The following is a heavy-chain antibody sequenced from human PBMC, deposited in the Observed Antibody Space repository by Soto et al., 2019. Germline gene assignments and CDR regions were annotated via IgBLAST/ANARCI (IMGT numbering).Heavy chain of an antibody. CDR3: AKGRGYYYYYYMDV. Sequence: VQLVESGGGLVQPGRSLRLSCAASGFTFDDYAMHWVRQAPGKGLEWVSGISWNSGSIGYADSVQGRFTISRDNAKNSLYLQMNSLRAEDTALYYCAKGRGYYYYYYMDVWGKGTTVTVSS. J-gene: IGHJ6*03. V-gene: IGHV3-9*01. CDR1: GFTFDDYA. D-gene: IGHD3-10*01. CDR2: ISWNSGSI.